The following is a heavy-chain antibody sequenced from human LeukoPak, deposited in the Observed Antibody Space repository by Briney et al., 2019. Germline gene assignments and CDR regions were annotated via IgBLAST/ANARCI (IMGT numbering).Heavy chain of an antibody. CDR3: ARSGTEDGYNIYFDH. V-gene: IGHV3-23*01. J-gene: IGHJ4*02. D-gene: IGHD5-24*01. CDR2: ISGSGSGT. CDR1: GFTFSTYA. Sequence: GGSLRLSCAASGFTFSTYAMSWVRQAPGKGLEWVSLISGSGSGTHYADSVRGRFTISRDNSKNMLYLHMNTLRADDTAVYYCARSGTEDGYNIYFDHWGQGTLVTVSS.